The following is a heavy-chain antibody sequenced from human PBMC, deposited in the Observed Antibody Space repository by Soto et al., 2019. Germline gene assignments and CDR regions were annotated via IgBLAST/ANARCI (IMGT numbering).Heavy chain of an antibody. D-gene: IGHD6-19*01. CDR2: VNPSSGGT. Sequence: ASVKVSCKASGYTFTGYYIHWVRQAPGQGLEWMGWVNPSSGGTNYAQKFQGWVTMTRDTSISTAYMELSRLRSDDTAVYYCVTSRVSIAVAGETEYYFDYWGQGTLVTVSS. V-gene: IGHV1-2*04. CDR1: GYTFTGYY. J-gene: IGHJ4*02. CDR3: VTSRVSIAVAGETEYYFDY.